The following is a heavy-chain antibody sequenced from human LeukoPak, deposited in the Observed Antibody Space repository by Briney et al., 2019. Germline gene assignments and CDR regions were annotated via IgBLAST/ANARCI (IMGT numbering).Heavy chain of an antibody. CDR2: VSADGSTT. J-gene: IGHJ6*02. CDR3: AGRRVGNGMDV. Sequence: GGSLRLSCAASGFTFSSYWMHWVRQAPGEGLVWVSRVSADGSTTTYAESVEGRFTISRDNAKNTLSLQMNSLRAEDTAVYYCAGRRVGNGMDVWGQGTTVTVSS. CDR1: GFTFSSYW. V-gene: IGHV3-74*01.